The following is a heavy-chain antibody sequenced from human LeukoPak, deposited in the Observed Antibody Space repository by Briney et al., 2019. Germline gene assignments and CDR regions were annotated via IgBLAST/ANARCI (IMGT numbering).Heavy chain of an antibody. J-gene: IGHJ5*02. CDR1: GYTFTTYN. CDR3: ARACSSTSCYDENWFDP. CDR2: ISGYNGNT. Sequence: ASVKVSCKASGYTFTTYNINWVRQAPGQGLEWMGWISGYNGNTNYAQKLQGRVTMTTDTSTSTAYMELRSLKSDDTAVYYCARACSSTSCYDENWFDPWGQGTLVTVSS. V-gene: IGHV1-18*01. D-gene: IGHD2-2*01.